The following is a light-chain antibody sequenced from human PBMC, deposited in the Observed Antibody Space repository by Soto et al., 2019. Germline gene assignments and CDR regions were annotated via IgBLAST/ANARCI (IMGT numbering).Light chain of an antibody. CDR1: QSLATN. Sequence: EIVMTQSPVTLSVSPGVRVTLSCRASQSLATNLAWYQQKPGQTPRLVIYGISARASGIPGRFSGSGFGTDFTLTISRLQPEYSAVYYCQQYLDWPLTFGGGTKVEI. CDR3: QQYLDWPLT. CDR2: GIS. V-gene: IGKV3-15*01. J-gene: IGKJ4*01.